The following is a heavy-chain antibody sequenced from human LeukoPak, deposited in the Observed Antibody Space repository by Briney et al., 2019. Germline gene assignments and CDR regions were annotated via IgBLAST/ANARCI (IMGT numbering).Heavy chain of an antibody. V-gene: IGHV5-10-1*01. J-gene: IGHJ4*02. CDR2: IDPSDSYT. CDR3: ARARGDHYSFDY. CDR1: GYSFTSYW. D-gene: IGHD3-10*01. Sequence: GESLKISCKGYGYSFTSYWIIWVRQMPGKGLEWMGRIDPSDSYTSYSPSLQGHVTISVDKSISAAYLQWSNLKASDTAMYYCARARGDHYSFDYWGQGTLVTVSS.